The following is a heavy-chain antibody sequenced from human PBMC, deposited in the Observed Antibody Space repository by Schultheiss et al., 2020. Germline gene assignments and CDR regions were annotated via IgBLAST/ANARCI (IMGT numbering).Heavy chain of an antibody. D-gene: IGHD3-16*02. CDR1: GFTFSSYS. V-gene: IGHV3-21*01. Sequence: GGSLRLSCAASGFTFSSYSMNWVRQAPGKGLEWVSSISSSSSYIYYADSVKGRFTISRDNAKNSLYLQMNSLRAEDTAVYYCARAPRLARGSYRPGWFDPWGQGTLVTVSS. CDR3: ARAPRLARGSYRPGWFDP. CDR2: ISSSSSYI. J-gene: IGHJ5*02.